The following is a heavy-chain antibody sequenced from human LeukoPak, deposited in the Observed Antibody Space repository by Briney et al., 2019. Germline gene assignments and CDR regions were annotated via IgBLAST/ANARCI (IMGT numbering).Heavy chain of an antibody. CDR1: GGSFSGYY. CDR2: INHSGST. V-gene: IGHV4-34*01. D-gene: IGHD3-10*01. J-gene: IGHJ5*02. Sequence: PSETLSLTCAVYGGSFSGYYWSWIRQPPGKGLEWIGEINHSGSTNYNPSLKSRVTISVDTSKNRFSLKLSSVTAADTAVYYCARGGVERWFDPWGQGTLVTVSS. CDR3: ARGGVERWFDP.